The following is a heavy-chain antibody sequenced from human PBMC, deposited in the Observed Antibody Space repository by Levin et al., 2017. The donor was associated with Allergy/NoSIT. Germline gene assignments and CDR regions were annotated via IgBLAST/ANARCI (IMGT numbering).Heavy chain of an antibody. CDR1: GGSISSYY. Sequence: SETLSLTCTVSGGSISSYYWSWIRQPPGKGLEWIGYIYYSGSTNYNPSLKSRVTISVDTSKNQFSLKLSSVTAAATAVYYCARGRSYGIGAFDIWGQGTMVTVSS. D-gene: IGHD1-26*01. CDR2: IYYSGST. CDR3: ARGRSYGIGAFDI. V-gene: IGHV4-59*01. J-gene: IGHJ3*02.